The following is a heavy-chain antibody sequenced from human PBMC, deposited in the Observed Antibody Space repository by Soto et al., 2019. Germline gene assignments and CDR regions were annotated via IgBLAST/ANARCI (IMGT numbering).Heavy chain of an antibody. V-gene: IGHV1-69*01. CDR2: IIPIFGTA. D-gene: IGHD2-21*02. CDR3: ARVGEAYCGGDCYSALDY. Sequence: QVQLVQSGAEVKKPGSSVKVSCKASGGTFSSYAISWVRQAPGQGLEWMGGIIPIFGTANYAQKFQGRVTITADESKSTAYMELSSLRSEDTAVYYCARVGEAYCGGDCYSALDYWGQGTLVTVSS. J-gene: IGHJ4*02. CDR1: GGTFSSYA.